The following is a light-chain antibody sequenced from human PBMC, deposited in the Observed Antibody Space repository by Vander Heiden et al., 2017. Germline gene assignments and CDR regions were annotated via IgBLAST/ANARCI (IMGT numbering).Light chain of an antibody. CDR2: DVS. CDR1: SRAVGGYHS. V-gene: IGLV2-11*01. J-gene: IGLJ3*02. Sequence: QSALIHPRSVSGYPGQPVPISCTRTSRAVGGYHSVSWYQQHPGKAPKLMIYDVSKHPSGVPDRFSGSKSGNTASLTISGLQAEDEADYYCCSYAGSYTFVFGGGTKLTVL. CDR3: CSYAGSYTFV.